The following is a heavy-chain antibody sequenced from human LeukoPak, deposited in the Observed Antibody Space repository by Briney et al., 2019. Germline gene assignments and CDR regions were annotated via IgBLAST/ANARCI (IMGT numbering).Heavy chain of an antibody. CDR3: ARGPHIVVVPAAAFDP. CDR1: GGSISNYY. D-gene: IGHD2-2*01. J-gene: IGHJ5*02. CDR2: IYYSGST. V-gene: IGHV4-59*01. Sequence: SETLSLTCTVSGGSISNYYWSWIRQPPGKGLEWIGYIYYSGSTNYNPSLKSRVTISVDTSKNQFSLKLSSVTAADTAVYYCARGPHIVVVPAAAFDPWGQGTLVTVSS.